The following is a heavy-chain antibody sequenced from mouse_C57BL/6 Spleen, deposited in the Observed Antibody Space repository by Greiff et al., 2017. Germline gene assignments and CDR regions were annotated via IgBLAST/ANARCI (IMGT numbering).Heavy chain of an antibody. D-gene: IGHD4-1*01. CDR3: TRGNWDEEDAMDY. CDR2: ISSGGDSI. J-gene: IGHJ4*01. Sequence: EVHLVESGEGLVKPGGSLNLSCAASGFTFSSYAMSWFRQPPEKRLAWVAYISSGGDSIYYAATVKGRFTISRDNARNTLYLQMSSLKSEDTAMYYCTRGNWDEEDAMDYWGQGTSGTVSS. V-gene: IGHV5-9-1*02. CDR1: GFTFSSYA.